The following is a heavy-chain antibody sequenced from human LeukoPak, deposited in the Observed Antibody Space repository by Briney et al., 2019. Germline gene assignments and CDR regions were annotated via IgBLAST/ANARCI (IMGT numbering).Heavy chain of an antibody. CDR1: GGSLSSNFYY. V-gene: IGHV4-61*01. J-gene: IGHJ4*02. CDR2: NYYSGST. D-gene: IGHD1-26*01. CDR3: ARLSGSPWY. Sequence: PSETLSLTCNVSGGSLSSNFYYWGWIRQPPGKGLEWIGYNYYSGSTNYNPSLKSRVTISVDTSKSQFFLKLSSVTAADTAVYYCARLSGSPWYWGQGTLVTVSS.